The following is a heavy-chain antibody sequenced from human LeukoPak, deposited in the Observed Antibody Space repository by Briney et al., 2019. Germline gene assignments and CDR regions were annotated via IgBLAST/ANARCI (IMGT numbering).Heavy chain of an antibody. CDR2: IFYSGST. V-gene: IGHV4-39*07. Sequence: SETLSLTCTVSSGSISTSNYYWGWVRQPPGKALEWIGNIFYSGSTYYSPSLKSRVTISLDTSRNQFSLKLNSVTAADTAVYYCARGPYYYYDSSGYYNYWGQGTLVTVSS. CDR1: SGSISTSNYY. CDR3: ARGPYYYYDSSGYYNY. J-gene: IGHJ4*02. D-gene: IGHD3-22*01.